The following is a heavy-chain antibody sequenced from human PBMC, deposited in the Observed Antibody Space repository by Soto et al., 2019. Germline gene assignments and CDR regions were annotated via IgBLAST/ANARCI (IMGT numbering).Heavy chain of an antibody. D-gene: IGHD3-3*01. J-gene: IGHJ6*02. Sequence: GGSLRLSCVASGFMFSQYGMSWVRQAPGKGLEWLASLSGSGFSTNHADFLKGRFTISRDNSKNTVFLQMNSLRAEDTAVYYCATGFALRFLEWFHTSRPYYGMDVWGQGTTVTVSS. CDR1: GFMFSQYG. CDR3: ATGFALRFLEWFHTSRPYYGMDV. CDR2: LSGSGFST. V-gene: IGHV3-23*01.